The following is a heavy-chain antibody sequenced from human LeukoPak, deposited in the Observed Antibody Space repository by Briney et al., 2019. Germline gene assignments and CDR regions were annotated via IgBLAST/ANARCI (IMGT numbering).Heavy chain of an antibody. D-gene: IGHD2-15*01. CDR3: AKDAKACSGGSCLNY. CDR1: GFTFSSYG. V-gene: IGHV3-30*18. J-gene: IGHJ4*02. CDR2: ISYDGSNK. Sequence: GGSLRLSCAASGFTFSSYGMHWVRQAPGKGLEWVAVISYDGSNKYYADSVKGRFTISRDNSKNTLYLQMSSLRAEDTAVYYCAKDAKACSGGSCLNYWGQGTLVTVSS.